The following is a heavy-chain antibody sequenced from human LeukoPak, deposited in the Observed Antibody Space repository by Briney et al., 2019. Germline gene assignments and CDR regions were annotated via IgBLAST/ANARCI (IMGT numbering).Heavy chain of an antibody. CDR3: AREEDYYDSSGYYRSLYYYYYGMDV. J-gene: IGHJ6*02. CDR2: INPSGGST. V-gene: IGHV1-46*01. Sequence: GASVKVSCKASGYTFTSYYMHWVRQAPGQGLEWMGIINPSGGSTSYAQKFQGRVTMTRDTSTSTVYMELSSLRSEDTAVYYCAREEDYYDSSGYYRSLYYYYYGMDVWGQGTTVTVSS. CDR1: GYTFTSYY. D-gene: IGHD3-22*01.